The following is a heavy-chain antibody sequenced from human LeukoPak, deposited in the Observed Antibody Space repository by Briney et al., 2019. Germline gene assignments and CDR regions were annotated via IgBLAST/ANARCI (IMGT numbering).Heavy chain of an antibody. CDR3: ARYSGSHYAFDI. J-gene: IGHJ3*02. CDR1: GGAITASNYY. V-gene: IGHV4-39*01. D-gene: IGHD1-26*01. Sequence: SETLSLTCTVSGGAITASNYYWGWIRQPPGEGLEWIGNIYYNGKTFYNESVKSRVTISVDTSKNQFSLKLNSVTAADTALFYCARYSGSHYAFDIWGQGTMVTVSS. CDR2: IYYNGKT.